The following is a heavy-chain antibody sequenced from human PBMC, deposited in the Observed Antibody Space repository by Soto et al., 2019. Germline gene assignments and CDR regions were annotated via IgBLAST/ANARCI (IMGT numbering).Heavy chain of an antibody. V-gene: IGHV3-7*01. Sequence: QPGGSLRLSCAASGFTFSSYWMSWVRQAPGKGLEWVANIKQDGSEKYYVDSVKGRFTISRDNAKNSLYLQMNSLRAEDTAVYYCARVPVAGQNANRYYYYGMDLWGQGTTVTVSS. CDR1: GFTFSSYW. J-gene: IGHJ6*02. D-gene: IGHD6-19*01. CDR2: IKQDGSEK. CDR3: ARVPVAGQNANRYYYYGMDL.